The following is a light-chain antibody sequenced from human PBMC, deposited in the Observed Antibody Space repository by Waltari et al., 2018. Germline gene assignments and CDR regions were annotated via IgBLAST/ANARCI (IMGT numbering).Light chain of an antibody. CDR1: SFNSGENH. V-gene: IGLV1-51*02. Sequence: QSVLTQPPSVSAAPGQTVTIPCSGRSFNSGENHVSWDKQHPGTTTKLLIYETDKRPSVIPDLFSGSKSGTSATLGVTGLQSGDEADYYCGVWDSSLKAYVFGPGTSVAVL. CDR2: ETD. J-gene: IGLJ1*01. CDR3: GVWDSSLKAYV.